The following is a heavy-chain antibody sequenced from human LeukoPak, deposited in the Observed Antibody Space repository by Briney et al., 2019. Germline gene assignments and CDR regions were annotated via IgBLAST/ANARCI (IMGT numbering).Heavy chain of an antibody. CDR1: GGSISSGDYY. D-gene: IGHD3-9*01. J-gene: IGHJ4*02. V-gene: IGHV4-30-4*01. CDR3: ARGFAYYDILSSSAGPSRFDY. Sequence: SQTLSLTCTVSGGSISSGDYYWSWLRQPPGKGLEWIGYIYYSGSTYYNPSLKSRVTISVDTSKNQFSLKLSSVAAADTAVYYCARGFAYYDILSSSAGPSRFDYWGQGTLVTVSS. CDR2: IYYSGST.